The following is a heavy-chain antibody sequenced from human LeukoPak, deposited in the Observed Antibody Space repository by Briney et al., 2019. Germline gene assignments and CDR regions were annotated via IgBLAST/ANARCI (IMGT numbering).Heavy chain of an antibody. CDR1: GGSISSSSYY. D-gene: IGHD6-19*01. Sequence: SETLSLTCTVSGGSISSSSYYWGWIRQPPGKGLEWIGSIYYSGSTYYNPSLKSRVTISVDTSKNQFSLKLSSVTAADTAVYYCARERWYSSGWSREGFDYWGQGTLVTVSS. V-gene: IGHV4-39*02. J-gene: IGHJ4*02. CDR3: ARERWYSSGWSREGFDY. CDR2: IYYSGST.